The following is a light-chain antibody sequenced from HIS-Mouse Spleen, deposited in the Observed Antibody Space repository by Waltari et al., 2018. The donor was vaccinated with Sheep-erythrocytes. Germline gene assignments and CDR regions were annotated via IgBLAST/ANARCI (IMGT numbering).Light chain of an antibody. J-gene: IGLJ3*02. CDR1: SSNIGAGYD. CDR3: QSYDSSLSGSV. V-gene: IGLV1-40*01. Sequence: QSVLTQPPSVSGAPGQRVTISCTGSSSNIGAGYDVHWYQQLPGTAPNLLIYGNSNRPAGVPDRLSGSKSGTSASLAITGLQAEDEADYYCQSYDSSLSGSVFGGGTKLTVL. CDR2: GNS.